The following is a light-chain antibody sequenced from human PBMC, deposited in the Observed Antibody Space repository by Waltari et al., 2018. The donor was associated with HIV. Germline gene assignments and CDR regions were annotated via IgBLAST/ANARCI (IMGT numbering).Light chain of an antibody. V-gene: IGLV1-40*01. J-gene: IGLJ2*01. CDR3: QSYDINLRGEL. CDR2: GNN. Sequence: QSVLTQPPSVSGALGQRVTISCTGSRSNIGAGHDIHWYQQLPGTAPKLLIDGNNNRPSGIPDRFSGSKSATSASLAITALQAEDEADYYCQSYDINLRGELFGGGTKLTVL. CDR1: RSNIGAGHD.